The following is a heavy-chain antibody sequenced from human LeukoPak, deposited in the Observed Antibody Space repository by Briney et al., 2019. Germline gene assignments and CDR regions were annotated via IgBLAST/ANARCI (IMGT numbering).Heavy chain of an antibody. CDR1: GFTFSSYA. J-gene: IGHJ4*02. Sequence: PGRSLRLSCAASGFTFSSYAMHWVRQAPGKGLEWVAVISYDGSNKYYADSVKGRFTISRDNSKNTLFLQMNSLRAEDTAVYYCAKGGYDSSGYYYFMTPYSDYWGQGTLVTVSS. V-gene: IGHV3-30*04. D-gene: IGHD3-22*01. CDR3: AKGGYDSSGYYYFMTPYSDY. CDR2: ISYDGSNK.